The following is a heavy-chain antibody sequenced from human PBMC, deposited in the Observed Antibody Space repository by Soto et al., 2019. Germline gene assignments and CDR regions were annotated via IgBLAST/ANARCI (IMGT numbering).Heavy chain of an antibody. CDR2: IIPFSGTS. CDR3: ARGHGDDISYCYFDL. CDR1: GGTFGSFA. D-gene: IGHD2-21*02. V-gene: IGHV1-69*01. J-gene: IGHJ2*01. Sequence: QVQLVQSGAEVKKPGSSVKVSCKASGGTFGSFAISWVRQAPGQGPEWMGGIIPFSGTSKNAQKFQGRVTRTADESTSTAYMELSSLKSEDTATYYCARGHGDDISYCYFDLWGRGTLVTVSS.